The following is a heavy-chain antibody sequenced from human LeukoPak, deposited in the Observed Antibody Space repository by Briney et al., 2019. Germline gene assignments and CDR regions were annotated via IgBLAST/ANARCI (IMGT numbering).Heavy chain of an antibody. V-gene: IGHV3-23*01. J-gene: IGHJ4*02. CDR3: AKDRPNYYGSNGHSYRRVGDY. Sequence: PGGSLRLSCAASGFTFSIYAMSWVRQAPGKGLQWVSSITSSGDGTYYADSVKGRFTISRDNSENMLCLQMNSLRVEDTAVYFCAKDRPNYYGSNGHSYRRVGDYWGQGTLVTVSS. D-gene: IGHD3-10*01. CDR1: GFTFSIYA. CDR2: ITSSGDGT.